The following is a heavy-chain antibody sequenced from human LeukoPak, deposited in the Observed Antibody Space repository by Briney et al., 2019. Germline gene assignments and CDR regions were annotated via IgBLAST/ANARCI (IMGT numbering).Heavy chain of an antibody. CDR3: ARGLRGEILQTGY. Sequence: SVKISCKASGGTFSSYAISWVRQAPGQGLEWMGGIIPIFGTANYAQKFQGRVTITTDESTSTAYMELSSLRSEDTAVYYCARGLRGEILQTGYWGQGTLVTVSS. J-gene: IGHJ4*02. CDR1: GGTFSSYA. CDR2: IIPIFGTA. V-gene: IGHV1-69*05. D-gene: IGHD1-26*01.